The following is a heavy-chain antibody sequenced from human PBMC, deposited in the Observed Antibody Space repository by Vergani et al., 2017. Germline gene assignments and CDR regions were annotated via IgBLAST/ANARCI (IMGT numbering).Heavy chain of an antibody. CDR2: ISYDGTQK. Sequence: QVHLVESGGGVVQPGRSLRLSCVVSGFTSSYYGMHWVRQAPGKGLEWVAVISYDGTQKYYADSVKGRFTISRDNSKSTLYLQMNSLRTEDTAVYYYATKSXGSPDCQIWYFRKWGQGTLVTVSS. CDR1: GFTSSYYG. J-gene: IGHJ1*01. CDR3: ATKSXGSPDCQIWYFRK. V-gene: IGHV3-30*03. D-gene: IGHD1-14*01.